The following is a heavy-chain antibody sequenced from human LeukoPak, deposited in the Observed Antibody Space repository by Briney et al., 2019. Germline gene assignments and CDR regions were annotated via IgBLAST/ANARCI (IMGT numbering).Heavy chain of an antibody. CDR2: ISGDTKNT. J-gene: IGHJ4*02. CDR1: AFTFSSYA. Sequence: GGSLRLSRAASAFTFSSYAMSWVRQAPGKGLEWVSVISGDTKNTYYADSVRGRFAISRDNSRNTLYLQMNSLRVEDTAVYYCAKMRPLVGSTAFDYWGQGTLVTVS. V-gene: IGHV3-23*01. CDR3: AKMRPLVGSTAFDY. D-gene: IGHD1-26*01.